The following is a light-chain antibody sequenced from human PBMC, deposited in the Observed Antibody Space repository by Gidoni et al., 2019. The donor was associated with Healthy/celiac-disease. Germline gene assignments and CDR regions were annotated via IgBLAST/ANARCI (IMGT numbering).Light chain of an antibody. Sequence: QSALTQPASVSGSPGQSITISCPGTSSDVGGYHYVSWYQQHPGKAPKLMIYDVSNRPSGVSNRFSGSNSGNTASLTISGLQAEDEADYYCSSYTSSSSVVFGGGTKLTVL. CDR2: DVS. V-gene: IGLV2-14*03. CDR3: SSYTSSSSVV. J-gene: IGLJ2*01. CDR1: SSDVGGYHY.